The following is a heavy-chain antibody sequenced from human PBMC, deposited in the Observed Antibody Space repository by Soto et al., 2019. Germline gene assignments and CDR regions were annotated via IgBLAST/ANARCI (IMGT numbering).Heavy chain of an antibody. D-gene: IGHD6-19*01. CDR3: ATDLLTAVAGEEGY. CDR1: GHTLSDFS. V-gene: IGHV1-24*01. CDR2: FDPEDGDP. J-gene: IGHJ4*02. Sequence: QVQLVQSGAEVKKPGASVKVSCKVSGHTLSDFSMHWVRQAPGRGLEWMGGFDPEDGDPIYAQNFQGRVTMTEDSSIDTAYMELSSLGSEDTAMYYCATDLLTAVAGEEGYWGQGTLVTVSS.